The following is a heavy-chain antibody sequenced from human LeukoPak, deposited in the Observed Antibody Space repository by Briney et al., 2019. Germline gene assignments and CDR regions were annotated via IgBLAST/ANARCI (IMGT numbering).Heavy chain of an antibody. CDR1: GGSINNYY. J-gene: IGHJ4*02. Sequence: SETLSLTCTVSGGSINNYYWSWIRQPPGKGLEWIGHVYYDGSNKNNPSLKCRVTMTVDTSKDQFSLKVTSVTAADTAMYFCARFGSYFEYWGQGILVTVSS. CDR3: ARFGSYFEY. CDR2: VYYDGSN. D-gene: IGHD3-10*01. V-gene: IGHV4-59*12.